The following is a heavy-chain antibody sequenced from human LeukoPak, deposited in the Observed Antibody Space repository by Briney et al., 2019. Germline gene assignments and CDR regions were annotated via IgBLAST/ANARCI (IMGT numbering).Heavy chain of an antibody. Sequence: GGSLRLSCAASGFTFSNAWMSWVRQAPGKGLEWVGRIKSKTDGGTTDYAAPVKGRFTISRDDSKNTLYLQMNSLKTEDTAVYYCTTEEFRGYCSGGSSACKYYMDVWGKGTTVTVSS. V-gene: IGHV3-15*01. D-gene: IGHD2-15*01. CDR1: GFTFSNAW. CDR3: TTEEFRGYCSGGSSACKYYMDV. CDR2: IKSKTDGGTT. J-gene: IGHJ6*03.